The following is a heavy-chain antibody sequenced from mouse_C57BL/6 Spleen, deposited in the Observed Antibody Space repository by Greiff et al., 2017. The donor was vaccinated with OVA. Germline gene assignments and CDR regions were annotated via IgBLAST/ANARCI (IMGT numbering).Heavy chain of an antibody. CDR2: IDPSDSYT. J-gene: IGHJ3*01. CDR3: ARHYGNPWFAY. CDR1: GYTFTSYW. V-gene: IGHV1-50*01. Sequence: QVQLQQPGAELVKPGASVKLSCKASGYTFTSYWMQWVKQRPGQGLEWIGEIDPSDSYTNYNQKFKGKATLTVDTSSSTAYMQLSSLTSEDSAVYYGARHYGNPWFAYWGQGTLVTVSA. D-gene: IGHD2-1*01.